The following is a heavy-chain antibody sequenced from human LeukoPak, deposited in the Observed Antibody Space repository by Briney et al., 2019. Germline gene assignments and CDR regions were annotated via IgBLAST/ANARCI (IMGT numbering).Heavy chain of an antibody. CDR3: ARARPFIAAAGMGQGGLEEDY. CDR2: IYHSGST. CDR1: GYSISSGYY. J-gene: IGHJ4*02. Sequence: SETLSLTCTVSGYSISSGYYWGWIRQPPGEGLEWIGSIYHSGSTYYNPSLKSRVTISVDTSKNQFSLKLSSVTAADTAVYYCARARPFIAAAGMGQGGLEEDYWGQGTLVTVSS. D-gene: IGHD6-13*01. V-gene: IGHV4-38-2*02.